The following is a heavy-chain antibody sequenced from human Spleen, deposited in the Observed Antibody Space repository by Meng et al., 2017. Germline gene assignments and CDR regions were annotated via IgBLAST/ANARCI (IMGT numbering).Heavy chain of an antibody. D-gene: IGHD2-2*01. Sequence: QLQLQESGPGLVKPSETLSLTCAVSGGSISSNIYYWGWIRQPPGKGLEWIGYIYYSGSTYYNPSLKSRVTISVDTSKNQFSLKLSSVTAADTAVYYCARAIVPATATFDYWGQGTLVTVSS. CDR3: ARAIVPATATFDY. CDR2: IYYSGST. J-gene: IGHJ4*02. CDR1: GGSISSNIYY. V-gene: IGHV4-31*11.